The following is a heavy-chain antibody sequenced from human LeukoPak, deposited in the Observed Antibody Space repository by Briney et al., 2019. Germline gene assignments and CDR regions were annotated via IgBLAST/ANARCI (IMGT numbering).Heavy chain of an antibody. CDR1: GGSFSGYY. CDR2: INHSGST. J-gene: IGHJ5*02. V-gene: IGHV4-34*01. CDR3: ARRGSIMGASSRRHHTRWFDP. Sequence: SETLSLTCAVYGGSFSGYYWSWIRQPPRKGLEWIGEINHSGSTNYNPSLKSRVTISVNTSKNQCSLKLSSVTAADTAVYYCARRGSIMGASSRRHHTRWFDPWGQGTLVTVSS. D-gene: IGHD1-26*01.